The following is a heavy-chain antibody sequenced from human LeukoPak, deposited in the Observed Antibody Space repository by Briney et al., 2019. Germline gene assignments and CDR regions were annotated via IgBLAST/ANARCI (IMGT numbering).Heavy chain of an antibody. CDR2: ISYDGSNK. CDR1: GFTFSSYA. V-gene: IGHV3-30-3*01. J-gene: IGHJ4*02. CDR3: ARGSNYYDSSGYRYYFDY. D-gene: IGHD3-22*01. Sequence: GRSLRLSCAASGFTFSSYAMHWVRQAPGKGLEWVAVISYDGSNKYYADSVEGRFTISRDNSKNTLYLQMNSLRAEDTAVYYCARGSNYYDSSGYRYYFDYWGQGTLVTVSS.